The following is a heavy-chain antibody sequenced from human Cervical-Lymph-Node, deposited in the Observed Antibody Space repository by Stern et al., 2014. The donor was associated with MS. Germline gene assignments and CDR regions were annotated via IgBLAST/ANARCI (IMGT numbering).Heavy chain of an antibody. CDR3: AKAPYDSGSVNWFDP. V-gene: IGHV3-9*01. D-gene: IGHD3-10*01. Sequence: EVQLVESGGGLVQPGRSLRLSCAASGFTLDDYAMHWVRQAPGKGLEWVSGISWNSGSIGYADSVKGRFTISRDNAKNSLYLQMNSLRAEDTALYYCAKAPYDSGSVNWFDPWGQGTLVTVSS. CDR2: ISWNSGSI. CDR1: GFTLDDYA. J-gene: IGHJ5*02.